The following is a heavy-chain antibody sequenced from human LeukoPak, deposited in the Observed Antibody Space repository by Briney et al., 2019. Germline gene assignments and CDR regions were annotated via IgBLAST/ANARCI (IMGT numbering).Heavy chain of an antibody. J-gene: IGHJ4*02. CDR1: GFTFSSYW. V-gene: IGHV3-7*01. D-gene: IGHD3-10*01. CDR2: IKQGGSEK. CDR3: ARVFSGGYFDY. Sequence: GGSLRLSCAASGFTFSSYWMSWVRQAPGKGLEWVANIKQGGSEKYYVDSVKGRFTISRDNAKNSLYLQMNSLRAEDTAVYYCARVFSGGYFDYWGQGTLVTVSS.